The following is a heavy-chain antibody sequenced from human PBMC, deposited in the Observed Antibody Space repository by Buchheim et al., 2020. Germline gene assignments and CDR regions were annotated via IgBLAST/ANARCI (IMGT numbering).Heavy chain of an antibody. V-gene: IGHV4-34*01. D-gene: IGHD3-9*01. CDR3: ARRKLRYFDWSTFYGMDV. J-gene: IGHJ6*02. CDR1: GGSFSGYY. Sequence: QVQLQQWGAGLLKPSETLSLTCAVYGGSFSGYYWSWIRQPPGKGLEWIGEINHSGSTNYNPSLKSRVTISVDTSKNQFSLKLSSVTAADTAVYYCARRKLRYFDWSTFYGMDVWGQGTT. CDR2: INHSGST.